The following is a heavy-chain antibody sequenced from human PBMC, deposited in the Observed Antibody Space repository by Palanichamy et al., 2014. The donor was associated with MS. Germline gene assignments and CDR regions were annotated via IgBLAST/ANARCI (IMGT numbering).Heavy chain of an antibody. CDR2: IKHDGII. Sequence: QVQLQQWGAGLLKPSETLSLTCGVYGSSFNTYSWTWIRQPPGRGLEWIGEIKHDGIINYNPSLKSRVTMSADTSKMRFSLRLTSVTAADTAAYFCARSRGQSGNDYSSWFDPWGQGTLVTVSS. D-gene: IGHD5-12*01. CDR3: ARSRGQSGNDYSSWFDP. J-gene: IGHJ5*02. V-gene: IGHV4-34*01. CDR1: GSSFNTYS.